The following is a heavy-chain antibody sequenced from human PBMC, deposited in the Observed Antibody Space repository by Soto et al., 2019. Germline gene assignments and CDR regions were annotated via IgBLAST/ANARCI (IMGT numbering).Heavy chain of an antibody. CDR3: AKWTGYLSGYFDY. CDR1: GFTFSTYA. CDR2: ISSNGGAT. V-gene: IGHV3-64*01. Sequence: EVQLVESGGGLVQPGGSLRLSCAASGFTFSTYAMHWVRQAPGKGLEYVSTISSNGGATYYANSVKGRFTISRDNSKNTLYLQMGGLRAEDMAVYYCAKWTGYLSGYFDYWGQGTLVTVSS. J-gene: IGHJ4*02. D-gene: IGHD3-9*01.